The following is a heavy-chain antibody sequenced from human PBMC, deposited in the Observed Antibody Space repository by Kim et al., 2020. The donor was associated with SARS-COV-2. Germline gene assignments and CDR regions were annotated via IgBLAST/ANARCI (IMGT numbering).Heavy chain of an antibody. Sequence: GSLRLSCAASGFTFSRFWMSWVRQAPGKGLEWVANINEDGSDKYCVDSVKGRFTISRDNAKNSLYLQMNSLGAEDTAVYYCARDGYSGFDKAFDYWGQGTRVTVSS. V-gene: IGHV3-7*03. J-gene: IGHJ4*02. D-gene: IGHD5-12*01. CDR3: ARDGYSGFDKAFDY. CDR1: GFTFSRFW. CDR2: INEDGSDK.